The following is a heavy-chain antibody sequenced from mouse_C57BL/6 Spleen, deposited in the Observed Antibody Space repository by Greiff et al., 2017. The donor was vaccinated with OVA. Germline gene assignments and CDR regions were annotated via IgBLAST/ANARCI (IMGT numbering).Heavy chain of an antibody. J-gene: IGHJ2*01. V-gene: IGHV14-4*01. CDR1: GFNIKDDY. Sequence: VQLQQSGAELVRPGASVKLSCTASGFNIKDDYMHWVKQRPEQGLEWIGWIDPENGDTEYASKFQGKATITADTSSNTAYLQLSSLTSEDTAVYYCTHDGYYSYWGQGTTLTVSS. CDR2: IDPENGDT. D-gene: IGHD2-3*01. CDR3: THDGYYSY.